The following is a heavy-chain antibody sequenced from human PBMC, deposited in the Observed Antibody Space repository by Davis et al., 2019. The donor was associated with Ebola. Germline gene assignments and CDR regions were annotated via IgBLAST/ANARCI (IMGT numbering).Heavy chain of an antibody. CDR3: ATWGCSSTSCSRPDY. D-gene: IGHD2-2*01. CDR2: INPNSGGT. V-gene: IGHV1-2*02. Sequence: ASVKVSCKASGYTFTGYYMHWVRQAPGQGLEWMGWINPNSGGTNYAQKFQGRVTMTRDPSISTAYMELSRLRSDDTAVYYCATWGCSSTSCSRPDYWGQGTLVTVSS. CDR1: GYTFTGYY. J-gene: IGHJ4*02.